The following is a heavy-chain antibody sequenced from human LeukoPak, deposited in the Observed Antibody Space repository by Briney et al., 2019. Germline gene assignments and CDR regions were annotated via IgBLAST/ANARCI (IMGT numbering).Heavy chain of an antibody. V-gene: IGHV4-39*01. Sequence: MSSETLSLTCVVSGVSVSSSQNYWGWIRQPPGKGLEWVGTIFSSGSTYYNPSLRTRVSISVDKAKNQFSLDLGSVTAADTAVYYCARVFRPTGYYSNPRSGSFDFWGQGTLVSVSS. D-gene: IGHD3-9*01. CDR2: IFSSGST. J-gene: IGHJ4*02. CDR1: GVSVSSSQNY. CDR3: ARVFRPTGYYSNPRSGSFDF.